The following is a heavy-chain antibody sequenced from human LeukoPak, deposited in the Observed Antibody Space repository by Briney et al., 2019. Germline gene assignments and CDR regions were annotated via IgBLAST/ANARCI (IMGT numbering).Heavy chain of an antibody. CDR3: ARQPTIFGVPHHFDY. Sequence: PSETLSLTCTVSGGSISSFYWSWIRQPSGKGLEWIGHMHYSGSTDYNPSLKSRVTISVDTSKNQFSLKLSSVTAADTAVYYCARQPTIFGVPHHFDYWGQGTLVTVSS. CDR1: GGSISSFY. J-gene: IGHJ4*02. CDR2: MHYSGST. V-gene: IGHV4-59*08. D-gene: IGHD3-3*01.